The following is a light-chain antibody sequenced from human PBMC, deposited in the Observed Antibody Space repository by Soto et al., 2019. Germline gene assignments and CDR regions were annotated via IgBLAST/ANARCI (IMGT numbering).Light chain of an antibody. J-gene: IGLJ1*01. CDR2: EVT. CDR1: SRDVGGYNS. Sequence: QSVLTQPASVSGSLGQSITISCTGTSRDVGGYNSVSWYQQHPGKAPKLMIYEVTNRPSGVSNRFSGSKSGNTASLTISGLQAEDEADYYCSSYTSGSALYVFGTGTKVTVL. CDR3: SSYTSGSALYV. V-gene: IGLV2-14*01.